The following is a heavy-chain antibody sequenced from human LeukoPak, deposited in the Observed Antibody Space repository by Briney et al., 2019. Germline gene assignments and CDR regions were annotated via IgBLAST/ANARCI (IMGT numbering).Heavy chain of an antibody. CDR3: ANIPEGGYFDY. D-gene: IGHD2-2*01. CDR1: GFTFNNYA. CDR2: IRPSGDTT. J-gene: IGHJ4*02. Sequence: SGGSLRLSWAVAGFTFNNYAMNWVRQAPGEGLEWVSHIRPSGDTTYYADSVKGRFTIPTDTSKNTPSLQTNRLIVADTGVSYCANIPEGGYFDYWGQGTLVTVSS. V-gene: IGHV3-23*01.